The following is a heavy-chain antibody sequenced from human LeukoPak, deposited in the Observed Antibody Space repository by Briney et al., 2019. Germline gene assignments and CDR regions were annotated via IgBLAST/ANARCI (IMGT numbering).Heavy chain of an antibody. D-gene: IGHD3-9*01. CDR2: IYYSGST. Sequence: SETLSLTCTVSGGSISSGGYYWSWIRQHPGKGLEWIGYIYYSGSTYYNPSLKSRVTISVDTSKNQFSLKLSSVTAADTAVYYCAREKTYYDILTGYYIGDAFDIRGQGTMVTVSS. CDR3: AREKTYYDILTGYYIGDAFDI. V-gene: IGHV4-31*03. J-gene: IGHJ3*02. CDR1: GGSISSGGYY.